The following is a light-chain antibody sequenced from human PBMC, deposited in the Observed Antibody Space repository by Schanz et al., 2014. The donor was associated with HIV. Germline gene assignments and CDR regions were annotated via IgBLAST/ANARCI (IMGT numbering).Light chain of an antibody. J-gene: IGLJ2*01. CDR3: SSYTGSSSVI. Sequence: QSVLTQPPSASGTPGQRVTISCSVSRSNIGSNAVNWFQQLPGTAPKLLIYNSYHRPSGVPDRFSGSQSGTSASLAITGLQAEDEADYYCSSYTGSSSVIFGGGTKLTVL. V-gene: IGLV1-44*01. CDR1: RSNIGSNA. CDR2: NSY.